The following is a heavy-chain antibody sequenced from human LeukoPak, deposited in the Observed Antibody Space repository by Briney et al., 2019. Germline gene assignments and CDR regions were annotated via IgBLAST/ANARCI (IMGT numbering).Heavy chain of an antibody. CDR2: IYTSGNT. Sequence: SETLSLTCTVSGGSISSYHWSWIRQPAGKGLEWIGLIYTSGNTNYNPSLKSRVTMSVDASKNQFSLKLGSVTAADTAVYYCARVGDYALKDWGQGTLVTVSS. J-gene: IGHJ4*02. D-gene: IGHD3-16*01. V-gene: IGHV4-4*07. CDR1: GGSISSYH. CDR3: ARVGDYALKD.